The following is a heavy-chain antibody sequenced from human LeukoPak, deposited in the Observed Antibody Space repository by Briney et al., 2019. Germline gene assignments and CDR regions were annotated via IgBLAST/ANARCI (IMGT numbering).Heavy chain of an antibody. CDR1: GFTFSTYW. V-gene: IGHV3-7*01. J-gene: IGHJ4*02. Sequence: GGSLRLSCAASGFTFSTYWMNWVRQAPGKGLEWVGNIKPDGTAKYYVDSVKGRFTISKDNARNSLYLQLTSLRAEDTALYYCVRDLLDWGRGTPVTVS. CDR3: VRDLLD. CDR2: IKPDGTAK.